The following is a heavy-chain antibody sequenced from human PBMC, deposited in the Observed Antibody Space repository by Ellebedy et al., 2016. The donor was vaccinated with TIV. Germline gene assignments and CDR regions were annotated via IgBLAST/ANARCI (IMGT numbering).Heavy chain of an antibody. CDR1: GGSISSNNW. V-gene: IGHV4-4*02. J-gene: IGHJ3*01. CDR2: SYHSGST. D-gene: IGHD6-19*01. Sequence: MPSETLSLTCAVSGGSISSNNWWGWVRQSPGKGLEWIGGSYHSGSTSYNPSLKSRVTISLDKSKSQFYLKVRSVTAADTAVYYCSRLRYTSGWYAAFDVWGQGTMVTVSS. CDR3: SRLRYTSGWYAAFDV.